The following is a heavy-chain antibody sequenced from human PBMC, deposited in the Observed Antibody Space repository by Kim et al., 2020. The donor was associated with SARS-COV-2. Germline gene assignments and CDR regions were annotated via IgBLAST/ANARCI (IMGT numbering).Heavy chain of an antibody. Sequence: NPSLKSRVTISVDKSKNQFSLKLSSVTAADTAVYYCARDRIDDYKRGWSDWGQGTLVTVSS. V-gene: IGHV4-4*02. CDR3: ARDRIDDYKRGWSD. D-gene: IGHD4-4*01. J-gene: IGHJ4*02.